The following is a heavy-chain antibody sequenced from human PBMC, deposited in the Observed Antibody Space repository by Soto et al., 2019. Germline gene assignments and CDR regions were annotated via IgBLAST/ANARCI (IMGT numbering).Heavy chain of an antibody. D-gene: IGHD6-13*01. CDR3: ARTSIAAANNWFDP. CDR2: IIPILGIA. Sequence: QVQLVQSGAGVKKPGSSVKVSCKASGGTFSSYTISWVRQAPGQGLEWMGRIIPILGIANYAQKFQGRVTITADKSTSTAYMELSSLRSEDTAVYYCARTSIAAANNWFDPWGQGTLVTVSS. V-gene: IGHV1-69*02. CDR1: GGTFSSYT. J-gene: IGHJ5*02.